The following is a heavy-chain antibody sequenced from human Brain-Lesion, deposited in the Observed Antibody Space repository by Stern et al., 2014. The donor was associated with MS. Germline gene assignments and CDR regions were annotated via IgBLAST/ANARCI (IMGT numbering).Heavy chain of an antibody. CDR3: ATFSPGAGGHYYRYRHFDY. CDR1: GYTLTDLS. V-gene: IGHV1-24*01. Sequence: VQLVESGAEVKKPGASVKVSCKASGYTLTDLSMHWVRQAPRKGLEWMGGFDSEDGEMIYAQKFQGRVTMTEDTSTDTAYMELNSLRSEDTAMYYCATFSPGAGGHYYRYRHFDYWGQGTLVTVSS. D-gene: IGHD1-26*01. CDR2: FDSEDGEM. J-gene: IGHJ4*02.